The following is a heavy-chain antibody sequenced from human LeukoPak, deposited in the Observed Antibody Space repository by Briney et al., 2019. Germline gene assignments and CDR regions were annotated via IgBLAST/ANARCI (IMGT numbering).Heavy chain of an antibody. J-gene: IGHJ3*02. D-gene: IGHD3-22*01. V-gene: IGHV1-69*04. CDR3: ARGSYDSSGYYYSFAFDI. CDR2: IIPILGIA. CDR1: GGTFSSYA. Sequence: ASVKDSCKASGGTFSSYAVSWVRLAPGQGLEWMGRIIPILGIANYAQKFQGRVTITADKSTSTAYMELSSLRSEDTAVYYCARGSYDSSGYYYSFAFDIWGQGTMVTDSS.